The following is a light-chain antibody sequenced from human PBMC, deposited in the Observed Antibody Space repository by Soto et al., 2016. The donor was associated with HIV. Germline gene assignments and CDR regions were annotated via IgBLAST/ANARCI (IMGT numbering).Light chain of an antibody. V-gene: IGKV1-17*03. CDR2: SAS. Sequence: DIQMTQSPAAKSASVGDRLTLTCRASHDVGRSLAWFQQKPGHAPERLIFSASRLQRGVSDRFAANGSGTDFTFTVKTLQSTDFGFYFCLQYKHYPWTFAQGTRVEMK. CDR3: LQYKHYPWT. CDR1: HDVGRS. J-gene: IGKJ5*01.